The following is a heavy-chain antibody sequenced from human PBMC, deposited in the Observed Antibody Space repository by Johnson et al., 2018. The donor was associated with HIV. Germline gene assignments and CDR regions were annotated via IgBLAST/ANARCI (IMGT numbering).Heavy chain of an antibody. CDR1: GFTFSNAW. V-gene: IGHV3-15*01. Sequence: EVQLLESGGGLVKPGGSLRLSCAASGFTFSNAWMSWVRQAPGKGLEWVGHIKSKTDGGTTDYAAPVTGRFTISRDDSKNTLYLQMNSLRGEDTAVYYCARGDIGWNDDFAFDIWGQGTMVTVSS. J-gene: IGHJ3*02. D-gene: IGHD1-1*01. CDR2: IKSKTDGGTT. CDR3: ARGDIGWNDDFAFDI.